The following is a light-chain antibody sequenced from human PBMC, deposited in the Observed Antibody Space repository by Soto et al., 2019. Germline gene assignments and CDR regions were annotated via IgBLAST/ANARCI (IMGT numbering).Light chain of an antibody. CDR3: QQYGSSGT. CDR1: PSVSSSY. V-gene: IGKV3-20*01. Sequence: EIVLTQSPGTLSLSPGERVTLSCRASPSVSSSYLAWYQQKPGQAPRLLFYGASRRATGIPDRFSGGQSGTDFTLTVSRLEPEDFAVYYCQQYGSSGTFGQGTKVDI. J-gene: IGKJ1*01. CDR2: GAS.